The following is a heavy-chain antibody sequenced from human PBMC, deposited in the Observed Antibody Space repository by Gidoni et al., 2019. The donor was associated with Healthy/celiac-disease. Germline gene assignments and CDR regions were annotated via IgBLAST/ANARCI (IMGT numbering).Heavy chain of an antibody. CDR2: ISSSSSTI. CDR3: ARGPATAMATNTYNWFDP. D-gene: IGHD5-18*01. CDR1: GFTLRTYR. V-gene: IGHV3-48*02. Sequence: EVQLVESGGGLVQPGGSLSLSCAASGFTLRTYRMNWVRQAPGKGLEWVSYISSSSSTIYYADSVKGRFTISRDNAKNSLYLQMNSLRDEDTAVYYCARGPATAMATNTYNWFDPWGQGTLVTVSS. J-gene: IGHJ5*02.